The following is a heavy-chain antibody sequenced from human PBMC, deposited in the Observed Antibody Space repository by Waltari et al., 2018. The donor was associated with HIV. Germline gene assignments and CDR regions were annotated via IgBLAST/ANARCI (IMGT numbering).Heavy chain of an antibody. D-gene: IGHD3-16*01. V-gene: IGHV2-5*01. CDR1: GFSLTSSGVG. J-gene: IGHJ4*02. CDR3: AHSPLRTDPFDY. CDR2: IYWNDDK. Sequence: QITLKESGPMLVKPTQTLTLTCTFSGFSLTSSGVGVGWIRQPPGKALEWLAVIYWNDDKRYRPSLKNRLTIIKDTSKNQVILTLTNMDHVDTATYYCAHSPLRTDPFDYWGQGTLVTVSS.